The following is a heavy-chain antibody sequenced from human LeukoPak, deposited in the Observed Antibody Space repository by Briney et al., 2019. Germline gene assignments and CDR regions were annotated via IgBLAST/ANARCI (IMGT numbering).Heavy chain of an antibody. CDR2: ISYDGSNK. V-gene: IGHV3-30*18. CDR3: AKDAAAIPDYFDY. Sequence: GGSLRLSCAASGFTVSSNYMSWVRQAPGKGLEWVAVISYDGSNKYYADSVKGRFTISRDNSKNTLYLQMNSLRAEDTAVYYCAKDAAAIPDYFDYWGQGTLVTVSS. J-gene: IGHJ4*02. D-gene: IGHD2-2*02. CDR1: GFTVSSNY.